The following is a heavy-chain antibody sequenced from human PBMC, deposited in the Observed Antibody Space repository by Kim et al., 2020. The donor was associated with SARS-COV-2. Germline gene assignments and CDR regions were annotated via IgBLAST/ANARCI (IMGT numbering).Heavy chain of an antibody. D-gene: IGHD2-15*01. CDR3: ARQGGSAAGYFDL. Sequence: SETLSLTCTVSGGSISSYYWSWIRQPPGKGLEWIGYIYYSGSTNYNPSLKSRVTISVDTSKNQFSLKLSSVTAADTAVYYCARQGGSAAGYFDLWGRGTLVNVSS. J-gene: IGHJ2*01. CDR1: GGSISSYY. V-gene: IGHV4-59*08. CDR2: IYYSGST.